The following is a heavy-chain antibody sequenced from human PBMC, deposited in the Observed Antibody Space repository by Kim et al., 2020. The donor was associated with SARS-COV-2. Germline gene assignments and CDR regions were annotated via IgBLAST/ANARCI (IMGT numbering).Heavy chain of an antibody. CDR3: AKDPRILGLLLRDDDY. CDR1: GFTFSSYA. J-gene: IGHJ4*02. V-gene: IGHV3-23*01. CDR2: ISGSGGST. Sequence: GGSLRLSCAASGFTFSSYAMSWVRQAPGKGLEWVSAISGSGGSTYYADSVKGRFTISRDNSKNTLYLQMNSLRAEDTAVYYCAKDPRILGLLLRDDDYWGQGTLVTVSS. D-gene: IGHD3-22*01.